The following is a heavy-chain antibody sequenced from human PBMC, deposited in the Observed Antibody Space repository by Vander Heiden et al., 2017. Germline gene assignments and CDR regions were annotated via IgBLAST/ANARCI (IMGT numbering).Heavy chain of an antibody. CDR2: ISYDGSNK. V-gene: IGHV3-30*04. Sequence: QVQLVESGGGVVQPGRSLRLSCAASGFTFSSYAMHWVRQAPGKGLEWVAVISYDGSNKYYADSVKGRFTISRDNSKNTLYLQMNSLRAEDTAVYYCARGRSLFDYWGQGTLVTVSS. CDR3: ARGRSLFDY. CDR1: GFTFSSYA. J-gene: IGHJ4*02.